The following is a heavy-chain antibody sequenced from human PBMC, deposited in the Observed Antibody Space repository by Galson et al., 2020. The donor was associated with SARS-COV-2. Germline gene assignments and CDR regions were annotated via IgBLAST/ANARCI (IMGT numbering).Heavy chain of an antibody. V-gene: IGHV2-5*01. CDR2: IYWNDDK. CDR3: ARSPEWVHRLDY. J-gene: IGHJ4*01. D-gene: IGHD5-12*01. CDR1: GFSLDSGGVS. Sequence: SGPTLVKPTQTLTLTYTFSGFSLDSGGVSVGWVRQPPGKDLEWHTYIYWNDDKRYSPSLKSRLTVTKDTSRNQVVLTMTNMAPVDTATYYCARSPEWVHRLDYWGRGILVTVSS.